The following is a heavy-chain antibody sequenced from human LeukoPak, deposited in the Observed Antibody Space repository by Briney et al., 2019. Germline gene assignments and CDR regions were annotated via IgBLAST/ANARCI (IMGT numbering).Heavy chain of an antibody. J-gene: IGHJ5*02. CDR2: INNRGST. Sequence: SQTLSLTCAVYGGSFSGYYWSWIRQPPGKGLEWIGEINNRGSTNYNPSLKSRVTISVDTSKNQFSLKLSSVTAADTAVYYCARVGGYRRNNWFDPWGQGTLVTVSS. V-gene: IGHV4-34*01. CDR1: GGSFSGYY. D-gene: IGHD5-12*01. CDR3: ARVGGYRRNNWFDP.